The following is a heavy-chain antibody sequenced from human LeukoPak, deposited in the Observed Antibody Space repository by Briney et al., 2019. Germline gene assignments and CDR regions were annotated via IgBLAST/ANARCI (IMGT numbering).Heavy chain of an antibody. D-gene: IGHD2-2*01. CDR3: ARLGIVVVPAAMAFDY. Sequence: PGESLKISCKGSGYSFTSYWIGWVRQMPGKGLEWMGIIYPGDSDTRYSPSFQGQVTISADKSISTAYLQWSSLKASDTAMYYCARLGIVVVPAAMAFDYWGQGTLVTVSS. V-gene: IGHV5-51*01. J-gene: IGHJ4*02. CDR2: IYPGDSDT. CDR1: GYSFTSYW.